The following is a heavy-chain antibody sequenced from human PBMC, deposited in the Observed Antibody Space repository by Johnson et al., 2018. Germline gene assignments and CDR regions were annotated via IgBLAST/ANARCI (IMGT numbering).Heavy chain of an antibody. CDR3: AKTTHYDDYYHYYYMDV. J-gene: IGHJ6*03. CDR2: LSTSGGST. V-gene: IGHV3-23*04. Sequence: VQLVQSGGGLVKPGGSLRLSCAASGFTFSTFAVSWVRQAPGKGLEWVSALSTSGGSTYYADPVKGRFTISRDNSNKTLYLQMNSLRAEDTAVYYCAKTTHYDDYYHYYYMDVWGKGTTVTVSS. CDR1: GFTFSTFA. D-gene: IGHD5-12*01.